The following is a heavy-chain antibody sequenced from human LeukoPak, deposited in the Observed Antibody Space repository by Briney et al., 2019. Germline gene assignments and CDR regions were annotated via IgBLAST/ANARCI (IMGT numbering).Heavy chain of an antibody. Sequence: PGGSLRLSCAASGFTFSSYGMHWVRQAPGKGLEWVAVISYDGSNKYYADSVKGRFTISRDNSKNTLYLQMNSLRAEDTAVYYCAKVRWQQPDDFDIWGQGTMVTVSS. J-gene: IGHJ3*02. CDR3: AKVRWQQPDDFDI. D-gene: IGHD4-23*01. CDR1: GFTFSSYG. V-gene: IGHV3-30*18. CDR2: ISYDGSNK.